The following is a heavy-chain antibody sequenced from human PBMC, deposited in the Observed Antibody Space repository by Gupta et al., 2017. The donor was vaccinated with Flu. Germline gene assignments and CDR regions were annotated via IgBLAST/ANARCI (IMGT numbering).Heavy chain of an antibody. J-gene: IGHJ5*01. Sequence: CAAAGFTLSRYEMSWVRLAPGKGLEWVSFISSSSVTYYTDSVRGRFNMSRDNARNVVYLQMNSLRSEDTGLYYCERGHWDSWGKGTLVTVSS. CDR3: ERGHWDS. CDR2: ISSSSVT. V-gene: IGHV3-48*03. CDR1: GFTLSRYE.